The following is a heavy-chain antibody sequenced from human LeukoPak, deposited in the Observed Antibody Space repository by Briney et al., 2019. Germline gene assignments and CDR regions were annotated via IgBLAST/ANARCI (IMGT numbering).Heavy chain of an antibody. CDR1: GYTFTGYY. J-gene: IGHJ4*02. V-gene: IGHV1-46*01. CDR3: ARGNLPLYYYGSGSFDY. Sequence: GASVKVSCKASGYTFTGYYMHWVRQAPGQGLEWMGIINPSGGSTSYAQKFQGRVTMTRDMSTSTVYMELSSLRSEDTAVYYCARGNLPLYYYGSGSFDYWGQGTLVTVSS. D-gene: IGHD3-10*01. CDR2: INPSGGST.